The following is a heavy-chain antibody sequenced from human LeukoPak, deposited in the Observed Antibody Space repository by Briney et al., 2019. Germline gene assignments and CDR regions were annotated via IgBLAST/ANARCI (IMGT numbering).Heavy chain of an antibody. CDR1: GGSISSGGYS. Sequence: SETLSLTCAVSGGSISSGGYSWNWIRQSPGKGLEWIGYIYQSGSTYHNPSLKSRVTISLDRSKNQFSLKLTSVTAADTAVYYCARGSNYYYDSSGYYYGQGFFFDYWGQGTLVTVSS. V-gene: IGHV4-30-2*06. CDR3: ARGSNYYYDSSGYYYGQGFFFDY. J-gene: IGHJ4*02. D-gene: IGHD3-22*01. CDR2: IYQSGST.